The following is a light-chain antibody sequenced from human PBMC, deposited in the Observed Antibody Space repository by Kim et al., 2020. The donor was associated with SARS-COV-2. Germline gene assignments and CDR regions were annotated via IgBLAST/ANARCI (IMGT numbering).Light chain of an antibody. V-gene: IGKV1-39*01. Sequence: DVQMTQSPSSLSASVGDRVTITCRASQSISSYLNWYQQKPGKAPKLLIYAASSLQSGVPSRFSGSGSGTDFTLTISSLQPDDFATYYFQQIYSTPPLTFGGGTKVDIK. J-gene: IGKJ4*01. CDR2: AAS. CDR1: QSISSY. CDR3: QQIYSTPPLT.